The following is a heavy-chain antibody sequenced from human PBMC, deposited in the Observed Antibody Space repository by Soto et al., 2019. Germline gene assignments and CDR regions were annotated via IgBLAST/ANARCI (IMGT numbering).Heavy chain of an antibody. CDR3: ARDPWAGYCSGGSCGWYFDY. Sequence: ASVKVSCKASGYTFTSYGISWVRQAPGQGLEWLGWISAYNGNTNYAQKLQGRVTMTTDTSTSTAYLELRSLSSDDTAVYYCARDPWAGYCSGGSCGWYFDYWGQGTLVTVSS. D-gene: IGHD2-15*01. CDR2: ISAYNGNT. CDR1: GYTFTSYG. J-gene: IGHJ4*02. V-gene: IGHV1-18*01.